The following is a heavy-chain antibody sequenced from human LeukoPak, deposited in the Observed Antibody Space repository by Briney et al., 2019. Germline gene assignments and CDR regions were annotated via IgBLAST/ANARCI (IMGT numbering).Heavy chain of an antibody. V-gene: IGHV3-23*01. CDR2: LRGNGDT. CDR1: GFTFSSYA. D-gene: IGHD3-10*01. Sequence: GGSLRLSCAASGFTFSSYAMSWVREAPARGLEWVSSLRGNGDTFYADSVKGRFTLSRDDSRNMVYLQLNNLRVEDTAVYYCARGPYRRRELANWGQGTLVTVSS. CDR3: ARGPYRRRELAN. J-gene: IGHJ4*02.